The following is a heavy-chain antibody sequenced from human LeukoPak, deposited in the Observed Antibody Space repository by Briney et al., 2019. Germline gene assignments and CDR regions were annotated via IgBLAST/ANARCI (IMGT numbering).Heavy chain of an antibody. Sequence: ASVKVSCKASGGTFSSYAISWVRQAPGQGLEWMGGIIPIFGTANYAQKFQGRVTITTDESTSTAYMELSSLRSEDTAVYYCARANDFWSGCNFDYWGQGTLVTVSS. V-gene: IGHV1-69*05. CDR2: IIPIFGTA. J-gene: IGHJ4*02. CDR1: GGTFSSYA. D-gene: IGHD3-3*01. CDR3: ARANDFWSGCNFDY.